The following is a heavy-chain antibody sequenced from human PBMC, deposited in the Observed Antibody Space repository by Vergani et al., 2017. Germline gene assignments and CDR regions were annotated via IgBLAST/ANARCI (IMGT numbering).Heavy chain of an antibody. CDR1: GFTFSSYA. J-gene: IGHJ6*03. D-gene: IGHD3-10*01. CDR2: ISYDGSNK. V-gene: IGHV3-30-3*01. CDR3: ARRVRASGPLYYYYYMDV. Sequence: QVSLVESGGGVVQPGRSLTLTCSASGFTFSSYAMHWVRQAPGKGLEWVAVISYDGSNKYYADSVKGRFTISRDNSKNTLYLQMNSLRAEDTAVYYCARRVRASGPLYYYYYMDVWGKGTTVTVSS.